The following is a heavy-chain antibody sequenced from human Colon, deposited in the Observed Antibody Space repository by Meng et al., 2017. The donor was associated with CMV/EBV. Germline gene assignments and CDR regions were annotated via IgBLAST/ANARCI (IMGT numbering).Heavy chain of an antibody. Sequence: GESLKISCAASGFAFSSSWMSWVRQAPGKGLEWVATINQDGSEEQYVEAVKGRFTISRDNAKTSLYLQMDSLTVEDTALYYCARLGEYSLKDWGPGTLVTVSS. V-gene: IGHV3-7*01. CDR1: GFAFSSSW. D-gene: IGHD3-16*01. J-gene: IGHJ4*02. CDR3: ARLGEYSLKD. CDR2: INQDGSEE.